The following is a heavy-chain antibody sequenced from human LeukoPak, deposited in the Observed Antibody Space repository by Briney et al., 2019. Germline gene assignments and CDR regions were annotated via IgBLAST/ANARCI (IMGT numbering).Heavy chain of an antibody. J-gene: IGHJ4*02. CDR1: GFTFSSYW. CDR3: ARYCSSTSCYNGGFDY. Sequence: TGGSLRLSCAASGFTFSSYWMHWVRQAPGKGLVWVSRINSDGSSTSYADSVKGRFTISRDNAKNSLYLQMNSLRAEDTAVYYCARYCSSTSCYNGGFDYWGQGTLVTVSS. V-gene: IGHV3-74*01. CDR2: INSDGSST. D-gene: IGHD2-2*02.